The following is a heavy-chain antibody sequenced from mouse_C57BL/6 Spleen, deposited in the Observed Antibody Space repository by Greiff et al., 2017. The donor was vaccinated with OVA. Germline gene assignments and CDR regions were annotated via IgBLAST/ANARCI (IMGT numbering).Heavy chain of an antibody. Sequence: QVQLKESGAELVRPGASVTLSCKASGYTFTDYEMHWVKQTPVHGLEWIGAIDPETGGTAYNQKFKGKAILTADKSSSTAYMELRSLTSEDSAVYYCTSYYYGSSFFAYWGQGTLVTVSA. V-gene: IGHV1-15*01. CDR3: TSYYYGSSFFAY. D-gene: IGHD1-1*01. CDR2: IDPETGGT. J-gene: IGHJ3*01. CDR1: GYTFTDYE.